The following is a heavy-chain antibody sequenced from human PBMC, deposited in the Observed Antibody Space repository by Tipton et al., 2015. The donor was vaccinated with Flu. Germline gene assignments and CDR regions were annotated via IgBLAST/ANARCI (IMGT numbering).Heavy chain of an antibody. D-gene: IGHD2/OR15-2a*01. V-gene: IGHV5-51*03. CDR1: GYFFTGYW. CDR3: ARRGTTSFFFDS. Sequence: QLVQSGAEVKKPEESLKISCMASGYFFTGYWIGWVRQMPGKGLEWMGIIYPGDSDTRYRPSFQGQVTISADKSTNTAYLQWGSLKASDTAMYYCARRGTTSFFFDSWGQGTLVTVAS. CDR2: IYPGDSDT. J-gene: IGHJ4*02.